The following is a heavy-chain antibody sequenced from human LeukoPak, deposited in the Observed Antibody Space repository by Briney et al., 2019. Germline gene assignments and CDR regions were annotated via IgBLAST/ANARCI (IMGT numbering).Heavy chain of an antibody. Sequence: GGSLRLSCAASGFTLSSYAMSWVRQAPGKGLEWVSAISGSGGSTYYADSVKGRFTISRDNSKNTLYLQMNSLRAEDTAVYYCAKGPGGSYLSWFDPWGQGTLVTVSS. D-gene: IGHD1-26*01. V-gene: IGHV3-23*01. CDR3: AKGPGGSYLSWFDP. CDR1: GFTLSSYA. J-gene: IGHJ5*02. CDR2: ISGSGGST.